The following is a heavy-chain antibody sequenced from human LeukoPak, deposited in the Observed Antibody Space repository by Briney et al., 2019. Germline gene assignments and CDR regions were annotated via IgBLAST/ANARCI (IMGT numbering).Heavy chain of an antibody. Sequence: GGSLRLSCAAAGFTFSSYGMSWVRQAPGKGLEWVSSITSSGRYIYYADSVKGRFTISRDNSENLLYLQMDSLTAEDTAVYYCTRKGSQWDFLVDYWGQGTRVAVSP. CDR1: GFTFSSYG. CDR2: ITSSGRYI. V-gene: IGHV3-21*01. D-gene: IGHD2/OR15-2a*01. J-gene: IGHJ4*02. CDR3: TRKGSQWDFLVDY.